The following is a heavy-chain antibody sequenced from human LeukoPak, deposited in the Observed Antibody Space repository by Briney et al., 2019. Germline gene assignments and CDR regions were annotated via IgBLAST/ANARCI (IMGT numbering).Heavy chain of an antibody. V-gene: IGHV3-49*03. Sequence: GGSLRLSCTASGFTLGDYAMSWFRQAPGKGLEWVGFIRSKAYGGTTEYAASVKGRFTISRDDSKSIAYLQMNSLKTEDTAVYYCTRDLNDYYGSGSYYELTFDYWGQGTLVTVSS. CDR3: TRDLNDYYGSGSYYELTFDY. CDR1: GFTLGDYA. D-gene: IGHD3-10*01. J-gene: IGHJ4*02. CDR2: IRSKAYGGTT.